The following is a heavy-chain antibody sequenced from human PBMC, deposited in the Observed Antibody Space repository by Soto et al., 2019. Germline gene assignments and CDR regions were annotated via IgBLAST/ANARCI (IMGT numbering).Heavy chain of an antibody. J-gene: IGHJ4*02. CDR2: ISYDGSNK. Sequence: QVQLVESGGGVVQPGRSLRLSCAASGFTFSSYAMHWVRQAPGKGLEWVAVISYDGSNKDYAESVKGRFPIARDNSKNTLYLQMNILRAEDTAVYYCASPPPAVAGHYFDYWGQGTLVTVSS. V-gene: IGHV3-30-3*01. CDR1: GFTFSSYA. CDR3: ASPPPAVAGHYFDY. D-gene: IGHD6-19*01.